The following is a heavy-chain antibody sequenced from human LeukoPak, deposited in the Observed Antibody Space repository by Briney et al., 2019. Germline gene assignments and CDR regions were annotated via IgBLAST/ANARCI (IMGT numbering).Heavy chain of an antibody. CDR1: GFNFRSYS. CDR2: ISMSTSYI. V-gene: IGHV3-21*01. Sequence: GGSLRLSCAASGFNFRSYSMNWVRQTPGKGLEWVSSISMSTSYIYYADSVKGRFIISRDNAQNSLYLRMNSLRAEDTAIYYCARGVVIVPAAHTDYYHYGMDVWGQGTTVTVSS. D-gene: IGHD2-2*01. J-gene: IGHJ6*02. CDR3: ARGVVIVPAAHTDYYHYGMDV.